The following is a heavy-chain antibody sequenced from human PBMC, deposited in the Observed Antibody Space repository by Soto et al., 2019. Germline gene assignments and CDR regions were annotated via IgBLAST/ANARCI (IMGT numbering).Heavy chain of an antibody. CDR2: THDSGST. CDR3: ARHSYCSSICWFDP. J-gene: IGHJ5*02. CDR1: GGSISSYY. V-gene: IGHV4-59*08. Sequence: LSLTCTVSGGSISSYYWSWIRQSPGKGLEWIGYTHDSGSTNYNPSLKSRVTMSVDTSKNQFSLKLSSVTAADTAVYYCARHSYCSSICWFDPWGQGTLVTVSS. D-gene: IGHD2-2*01.